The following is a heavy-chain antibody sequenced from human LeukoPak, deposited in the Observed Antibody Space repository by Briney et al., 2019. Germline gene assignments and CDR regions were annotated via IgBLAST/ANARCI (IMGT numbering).Heavy chain of an antibody. CDR3: ARVRSDYDYYYYYYMDV. V-gene: IGHV4-59*01. CDR1: GGSISSYY. J-gene: IGHJ6*03. D-gene: IGHD4-17*01. CDR2: IYYSGST. Sequence: SETLSLSCSVYGGSISSYYWGWIRQPPGKVLEWIGYIYYSGSTNSNPSLKSRVTISVDTSKNHFSLKLSSVTAEHAAVYYCARVRSDYDYYYYYYMDVWGKGTTVTISS.